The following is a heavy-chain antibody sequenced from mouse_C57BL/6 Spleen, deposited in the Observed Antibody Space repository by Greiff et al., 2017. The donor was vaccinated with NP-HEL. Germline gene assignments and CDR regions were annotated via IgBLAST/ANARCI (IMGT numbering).Heavy chain of an antibody. CDR1: GYAFSSSW. D-gene: IGHD1-1*01. CDR2: IYPGDGDT. Sequence: QVQLQQSGPELVKPGASVKISCKASGYAFSSSWMNWVKQRPGKGLEWIGRIYPGDGDTNYNGKFKGKATLTADNSSSTAYMQLSRLTSEEAAVYFCARLTFITTVVGGYVDVWGTGTTVTVSS. V-gene: IGHV1-82*01. CDR3: ARLTFITTVVGGYVDV. J-gene: IGHJ1*03.